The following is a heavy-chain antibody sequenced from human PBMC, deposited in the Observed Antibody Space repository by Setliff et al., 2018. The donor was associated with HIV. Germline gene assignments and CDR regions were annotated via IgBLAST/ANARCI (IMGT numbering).Heavy chain of an antibody. J-gene: IGHJ6*03. Sequence: GGSLRLSCAASGFTFNNNGMSWVRQAPGKGLEWVSGITSNGGRTGYADSVKGRFTISRDNAKNSLYLQMNSLRDGDTALYYCAKNTPSIINYPYYYYMDVWGKGTTVTVSS. CDR3: AKNTPSIINYPYYYYMDV. D-gene: IGHD1-7*01. V-gene: IGHV3-20*04. CDR1: GFTFNNNG. CDR2: ITSNGGRT.